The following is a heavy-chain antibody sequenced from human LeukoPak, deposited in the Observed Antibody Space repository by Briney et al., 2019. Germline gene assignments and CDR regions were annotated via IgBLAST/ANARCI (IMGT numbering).Heavy chain of an antibody. CDR3: ARVGGWEPKLHGVTFDY. J-gene: IGHJ4*02. V-gene: IGHV4-59*01. CDR1: GASISTYY. CDR2: LFFGGST. D-gene: IGHD1-26*01. Sequence: SETLSLTCTVSGASISTYYWSWIRQPPGKGLEWIGYLFFGGSTNYNPSLKSRVTISSDTSKNQLSLKLTSVTAADTAVYYCARVGGWEPKLHGVTFDYLGQGTLVTVSS.